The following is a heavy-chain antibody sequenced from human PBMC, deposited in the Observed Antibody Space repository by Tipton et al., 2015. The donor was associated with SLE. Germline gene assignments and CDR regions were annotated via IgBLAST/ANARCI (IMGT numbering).Heavy chain of an antibody. CDR1: GGSISSYY. J-gene: IGHJ2*01. CDR2: IYYSGST. V-gene: IGHV4-59*01. CDR3: AGGGTYRYFDL. Sequence: TLSLTCTVSGGSISSYYWSWIRQPPGQGLEWLGYIYYSGSTNYNPSLKSRVTISVDTSKNQFSLKLSSVTAADTAMYYCAGGGTYRYFDLWGRGTLVTVS. D-gene: IGHD3-16*01.